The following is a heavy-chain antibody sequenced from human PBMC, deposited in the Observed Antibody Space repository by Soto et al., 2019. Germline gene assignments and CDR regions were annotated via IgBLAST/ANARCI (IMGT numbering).Heavy chain of an antibody. CDR3: ATLPPWYLVWLRNNWFDP. D-gene: IGHD6-13*01. V-gene: IGHV4-39*01. J-gene: IGHJ5*02. Sequence: QLQLQESGPGLVKPSETLSLTCTVSGGSISSSSYYWGWIRQPPGKGLEWIGSIYYSGSTYYNPSLKSRVTISVATSKIQFSLKLSSVPAADTAVYYCATLPPWYLVWLRNNWFDPWGQGTLVTVSS. CDR1: GGSISSSSYY. CDR2: IYYSGST.